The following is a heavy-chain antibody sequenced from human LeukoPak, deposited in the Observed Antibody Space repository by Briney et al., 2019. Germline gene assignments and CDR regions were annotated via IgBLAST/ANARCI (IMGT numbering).Heavy chain of an antibody. J-gene: IGHJ4*02. Sequence: GGSLRLSCAASGFTFSSYAMSWVRQAPGKGLEWVSAISGSGGSTYYADSVKGRFTISRDNAKNSLYLQMNSLGAEDTAVYYCVRGRTAVAGTTSGYWGQGTLVTVSS. D-gene: IGHD6-19*01. CDR3: VRGRTAVAGTTSGY. CDR1: GFTFSSYA. CDR2: ISGSGGST. V-gene: IGHV3-23*01.